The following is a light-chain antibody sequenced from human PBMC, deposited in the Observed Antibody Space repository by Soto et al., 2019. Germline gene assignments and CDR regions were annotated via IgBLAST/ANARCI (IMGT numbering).Light chain of an antibody. CDR3: AAWDDSLNGVV. V-gene: IGLV1-44*01. CDR1: SSNIGSHT. CDR2: SNT. Sequence: QSVLTQPPSASGTPGQTSAITCYGSSSNIGSHTVNWYQQLPGTAPRLLIYSNTQRPSGVPDRFSGSKSGTSASLAISGLQSEYEGDYYCAAWDDSLNGVVFGGGTKVTVL. J-gene: IGLJ2*01.